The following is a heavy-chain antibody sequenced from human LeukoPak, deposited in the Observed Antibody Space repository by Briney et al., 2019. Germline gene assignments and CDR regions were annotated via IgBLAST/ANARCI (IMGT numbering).Heavy chain of an antibody. V-gene: IGHV3-11*01. CDR3: STDPRLLMY. J-gene: IGHJ4*01. D-gene: IGHD2-8*01. CDR2: ISGSGSDI. Sequence: GGSLRLSCAASGFTFDDYGMSWIRQTPGKGLEWLAYISGSGSDIYYADSVKGRFTISRDNAKNSLYLQMNSLRPEDTALYYCSTDPRLLMYWGHGTLVTVSS. CDR1: GFTFDDYG.